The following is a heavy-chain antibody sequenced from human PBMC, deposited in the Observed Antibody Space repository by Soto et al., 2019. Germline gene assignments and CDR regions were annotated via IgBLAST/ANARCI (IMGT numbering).Heavy chain of an antibody. CDR3: ARGSVVVTYDY. Sequence: SETLSLTCTVSGGSISSYYWSWIRQPPGKGLEWIGYIYYSGSTNYNPSLKSRVTISVDTSENQFSLKLSSVTAADTAVYYCARGSVVVTYDYWGQGTLVTVSS. CDR2: IYYSGST. J-gene: IGHJ4*02. CDR1: GGSISSYY. V-gene: IGHV4-59*01. D-gene: IGHD3-22*01.